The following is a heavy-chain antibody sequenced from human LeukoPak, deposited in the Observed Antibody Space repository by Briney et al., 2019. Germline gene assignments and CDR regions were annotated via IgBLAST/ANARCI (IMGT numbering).Heavy chain of an antibody. Sequence: PGGSLRLSCAASGFTFSTYAMTWVRQAPGKGLEWVSVISGSGGSTYYADSVKGRFTLSRDNSKNTLYLQMNSLRVEDTAVYYCAKSIGGVVVVAADYRGQGTLVTVSS. V-gene: IGHV3-23*01. CDR1: GFTFSTYA. CDR2: ISGSGGST. J-gene: IGHJ4*02. CDR3: AKSIGGVVVVAADY. D-gene: IGHD2-15*01.